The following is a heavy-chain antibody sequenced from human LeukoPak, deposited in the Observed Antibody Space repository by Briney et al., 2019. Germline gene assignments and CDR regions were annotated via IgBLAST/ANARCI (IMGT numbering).Heavy chain of an antibody. Sequence: ASVKVSCKASGYTFTSYDINWVRQATGQGLEWMGWTNPNSGNTGYAQKFQGRVTMTRNTSISTAYMELSSLRSEDTAVYYCARGAPQYCSSTSCYEFDYWGQGTLVTVSS. D-gene: IGHD2-2*01. CDR1: GYTFTSYD. V-gene: IGHV1-8*01. CDR3: ARGAPQYCSSTSCYEFDY. CDR2: TNPNSGNT. J-gene: IGHJ4*02.